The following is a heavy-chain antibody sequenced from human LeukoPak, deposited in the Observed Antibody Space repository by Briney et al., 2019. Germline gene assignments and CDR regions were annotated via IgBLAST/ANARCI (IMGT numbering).Heavy chain of an antibody. Sequence: SETLSLTCTVSGGSISSSSYYWGWIRQPPGKGLEWIGSIYYSGTTYYNPSLKSRVTISVDTSRNQFSLKLSSVTAADTAVYYCARESLGSNGLSLQNTLDYWGQGTLVTVSS. D-gene: IGHD3-10*01. V-gene: IGHV4-39*07. CDR3: ARESLGSNGLSLQNTLDY. J-gene: IGHJ4*02. CDR2: IYYSGTT. CDR1: GGSISSSSYY.